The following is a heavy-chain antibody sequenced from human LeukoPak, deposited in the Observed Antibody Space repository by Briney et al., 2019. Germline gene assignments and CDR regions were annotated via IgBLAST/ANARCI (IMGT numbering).Heavy chain of an antibody. D-gene: IGHD5-18*01. CDR1: GGSISSGGYS. CDR2: IYHSGST. CDR3: ARGGYSYGYPRYYYGMDV. V-gene: IGHV4-30-2*01. J-gene: IGHJ6*02. Sequence: SETLSLTCAVSGGSISSGGYSWSWIRQPPGKGLEWIGYIYHSGSTYYNPSLKSRVTISVDRSKNQFPLKLSSVTAADTAVYYCARGGYSYGYPRYYYGMDVWGQGTTVTVSS.